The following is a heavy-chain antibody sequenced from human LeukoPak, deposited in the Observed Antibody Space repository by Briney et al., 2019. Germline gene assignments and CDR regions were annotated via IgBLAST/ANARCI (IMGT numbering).Heavy chain of an antibody. CDR1: GFTFSSYE. CDR3: VKVYYYMDV. CDR2: ITSSDSTT. V-gene: IGHV3-48*03. Sequence: GGSLRLSCVASGFTFSSYEMNWVRQAPGKGLEWLSYITSSDSTTHYADSVKGRFTISRDDAQNSLYLQMSSLRAEDTAVYYCVKVYYYMDVWGKGTTVTVS. J-gene: IGHJ6*03.